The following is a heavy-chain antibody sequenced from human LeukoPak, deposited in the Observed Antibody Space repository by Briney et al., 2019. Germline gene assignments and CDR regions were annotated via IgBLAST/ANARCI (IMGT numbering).Heavy chain of an antibody. V-gene: IGHV4-34*01. CDR2: INHSGST. CDR1: GGSFSGYY. J-gene: IGHJ5*02. Sequence: PSETLSLTCAVYGGSFSGYYWSWIRQPPGKGLDWIGEINHSGSTNYNTSLKSRVTISVDTPKNQFSLKLSSVTAADTAVYYCARGGHCSGGSCYRGFDPWGQGTLVTVSS. D-gene: IGHD2-15*01. CDR3: ARGGHCSGGSCYRGFDP.